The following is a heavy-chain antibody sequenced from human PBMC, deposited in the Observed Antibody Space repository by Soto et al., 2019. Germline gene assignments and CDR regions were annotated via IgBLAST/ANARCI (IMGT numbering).Heavy chain of an antibody. CDR2: IRVGGGDT. V-gene: IGHV3-23*01. Sequence: VRLLESGGGLAQPGGSLRLSCAASGFTFSSSAMNWVRQAPGKGLEWVSSIRVGGGDTFYADSVRGRFTVSRDISRNTLYLHMNSLRAEDTAIYYCAKCSVGTVRSSGWCNWFDPWGEGTLVTVSS. CDR3: AKCSVGTVRSSGWCNWFDP. D-gene: IGHD6-19*01. CDR1: GFTFSSSA. J-gene: IGHJ5*02.